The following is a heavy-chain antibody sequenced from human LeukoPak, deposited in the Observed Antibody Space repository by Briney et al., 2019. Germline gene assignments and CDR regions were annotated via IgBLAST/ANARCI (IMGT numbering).Heavy chain of an antibody. Sequence: GASVKVSCKTSGYTFSDHLIHWVRQVPGQGLEWMGWINPNNGDTNYAQRFLGRVTMTKDTSISAAYMELSRLRSDDTAVYYCARGGAPGIAVAGRGVSIDYWGQGTLVTVSS. CDR2: INPNNGDT. CDR1: GYTFSDHL. CDR3: ARGGAPGIAVAGRGVSIDY. V-gene: IGHV1-2*02. D-gene: IGHD6-19*01. J-gene: IGHJ4*02.